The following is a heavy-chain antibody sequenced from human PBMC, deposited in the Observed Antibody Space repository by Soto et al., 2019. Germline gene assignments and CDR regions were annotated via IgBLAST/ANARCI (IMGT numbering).Heavy chain of an antibody. CDR2: INHSGSA. D-gene: IGHD3-16*01. J-gene: IGHJ4*02. CDR3: ARGWGPRYLDS. Sequence: SETLSLTCAVYGGSFSGCYWSWIRQPPGKGLEWIGEINHSGSANYNPSLKSRVTISVDTSKNQFSLKLSSVTAADTAVYYCARGWGPRYLDSWGQGTLVTVSS. V-gene: IGHV4-34*01. CDR1: GGSFSGCY.